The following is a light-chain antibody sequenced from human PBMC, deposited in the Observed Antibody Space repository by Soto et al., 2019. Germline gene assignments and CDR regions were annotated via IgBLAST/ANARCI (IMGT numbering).Light chain of an antibody. V-gene: IGKV2-30*01. J-gene: IGKJ1*01. CDR3: MQGAHWPRT. Sequence: EVVMTQSPLSLPVTLGQPASISCRSSQSLVNSDGNTYLNWFHQRPGQSPRRLIYKVSNRDSGVPVRFSGSGSGTDCTLRISRVEAEDVGVYYCMQGAHWPRTFGQGTRVEIK. CDR2: KVS. CDR1: QSLVNSDGNTY.